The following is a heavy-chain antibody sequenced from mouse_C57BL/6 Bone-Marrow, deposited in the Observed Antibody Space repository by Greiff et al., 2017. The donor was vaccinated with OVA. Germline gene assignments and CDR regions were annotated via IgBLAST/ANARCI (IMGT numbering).Heavy chain of an antibody. Sequence: QVQLQQPGAELVMPGASVKLSCKASGYTFTSYWMHWVKQRPGQGLEWIGEIDPSDSYTNYNQKFKGKSTLTVDKSSSTAYMQLSSLTSEDSAVYYCAREAAMSLFAYWGQGTLVTVSA. CDR3: AREAAMSLFAY. J-gene: IGHJ3*01. CDR2: IDPSDSYT. CDR1: GYTFTSYW. D-gene: IGHD1-2*01. V-gene: IGHV1-69*01.